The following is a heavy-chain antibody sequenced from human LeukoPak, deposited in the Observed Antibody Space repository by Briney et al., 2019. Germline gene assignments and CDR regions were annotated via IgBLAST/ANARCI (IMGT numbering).Heavy chain of an antibody. CDR2: ISYDGSNK. V-gene: IGHV3-30-3*01. CDR3: AKDGRFWDSSGYYLDY. CDR1: GFTFSSYA. J-gene: IGHJ4*02. Sequence: GGSLRLSCAASGFTFSSYAMHWVRQAPGKGLEWVAVISYDGSNKYYADSVKGRFTISRDNSKNTLYLQMNSLRAEDTAVYYCAKDGRFWDSSGYYLDYWGQGTLVTVSS. D-gene: IGHD3-22*01.